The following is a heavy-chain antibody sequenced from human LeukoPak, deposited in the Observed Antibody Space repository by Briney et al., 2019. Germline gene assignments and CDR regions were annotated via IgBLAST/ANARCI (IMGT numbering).Heavy chain of an antibody. Sequence: ASVRVSCKASGYTFTAYYIHWVRQAPGQGLEWMAWINPNSGDTNYAQKFLGRVTVTSDTSISTAYMEPSRLTSDDTAVYYCARDLTRLDVDDYWGQGTLVTVSS. J-gene: IGHJ4*02. D-gene: IGHD4-11*01. V-gene: IGHV1-2*02. CDR2: INPNSGDT. CDR1: GYTFTAYY. CDR3: ARDLTRLDVDDY.